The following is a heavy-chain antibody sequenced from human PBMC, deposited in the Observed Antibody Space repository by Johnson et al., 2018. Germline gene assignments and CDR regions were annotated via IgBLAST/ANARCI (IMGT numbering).Heavy chain of an antibody. J-gene: IGHJ6*02. CDR3: ARKSQMIVVVITTNYYYGMDG. CDR1: GDSVSSNSAA. V-gene: IGHV6-1*01. Sequence: QVQLQESGPGLVKPSQTLSLTCAISGDSVSSNSAAWNWIRQSPSRGLEWLGRTYYRSKWYNDYAVSVKSRITINPDTSKNQFSLQLNSGTPEVTAVYYCARKSQMIVVVITTNYYYGMDGWGQGTTVTGSS. D-gene: IGHD3-22*01. CDR2: TYYRSKWYN.